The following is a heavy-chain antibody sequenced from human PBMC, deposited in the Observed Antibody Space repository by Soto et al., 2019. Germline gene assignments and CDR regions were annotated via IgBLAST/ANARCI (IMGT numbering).Heavy chain of an antibody. CDR3: ARTGDGHHDFPDY. J-gene: IGHJ4*02. D-gene: IGHD1-1*01. CDR2: INQDGNED. CDR1: GFTFSSDW. Sequence: GGSRRLSCAASGFTFSSDWMNWVRQAPGKGLEWVANINQDGNEDNLLDSVKGRFTISRDNAKNSLFLQMNSLRVDDTAVYYCARTGDGHHDFPDYWGQGALVTVSS. V-gene: IGHV3-7*01.